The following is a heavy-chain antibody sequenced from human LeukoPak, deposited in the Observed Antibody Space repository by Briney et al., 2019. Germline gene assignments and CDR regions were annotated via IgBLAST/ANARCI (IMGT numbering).Heavy chain of an antibody. J-gene: IGHJ3*02. D-gene: IGHD3-9*01. CDR2: IYYSGST. CDR3: ARGLYYDILTGYRNNDAFDI. Sequence: PSETLSLTCTVSGGSISGYYWNWIRQPPGKGLEWIGYIYYSGSTNYNPSLKSRVTISVDMSKNQFSLKLSAVTAADTAVYYCARGLYYDILTGYRNNDAFDIWGQGTMVTVSS. CDR1: GGSISGYY. V-gene: IGHV4-59*01.